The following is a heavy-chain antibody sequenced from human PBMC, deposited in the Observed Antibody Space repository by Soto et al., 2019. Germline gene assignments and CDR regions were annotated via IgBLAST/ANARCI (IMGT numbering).Heavy chain of an antibody. J-gene: IGHJ1*01. CDR1: GFTFSSYA. V-gene: IGHV3-23*01. Sequence: EVQLLESGGGLVQPGGSLRLSCAASGFTFSSYAMSWVRQAPGKGLEWVSGISGSGDSTYYADSVKGRFTISRDNAKKTVYQKMNSLRAEDTAVYYGAKGVPGIAVAGTGYFQHWGQGTLVTVSS. CDR2: ISGSGDST. D-gene: IGHD6-19*01. CDR3: AKGVPGIAVAGTGYFQH.